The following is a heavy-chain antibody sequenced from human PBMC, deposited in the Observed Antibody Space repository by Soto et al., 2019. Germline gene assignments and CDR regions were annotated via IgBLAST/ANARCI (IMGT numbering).Heavy chain of an antibody. Sequence: SETLSLTCTVSGGSISSSSYYWGWIRQPPGKGLEWIGSIYYSGSTYYNPSLKSRVTISVDTSKNQFSLKLSSVTAADTAVYYCARDHYAPKANPYYDFWSGYSSGFDPWGQGTLVTVSS. CDR2: IYYSGST. CDR3: ARDHYAPKANPYYDFWSGYSSGFDP. V-gene: IGHV4-39*07. CDR1: GGSISSSSYY. D-gene: IGHD3-3*01. J-gene: IGHJ5*02.